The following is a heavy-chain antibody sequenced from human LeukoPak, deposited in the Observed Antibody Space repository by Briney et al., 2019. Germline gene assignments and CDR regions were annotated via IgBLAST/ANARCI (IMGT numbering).Heavy chain of an antibody. CDR3: ARDRGCGDCYPPANDAFDI. CDR1: GFTVSSYY. V-gene: IGHV3-66*01. D-gene: IGHD2-21*02. J-gene: IGHJ3*02. Sequence: GGSLTLSCAASGFTVSSYYMSWVRQAPGKGLEWVSVIYSGGSTYYADSVKGRFTISRDNSKSTLYLQMNSLRAKDTAVYYCARDRGCGDCYPPANDAFDIWGQGTMVTVSS. CDR2: IYSGGST.